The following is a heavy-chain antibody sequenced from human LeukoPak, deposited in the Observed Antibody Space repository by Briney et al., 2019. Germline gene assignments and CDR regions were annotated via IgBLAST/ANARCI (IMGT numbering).Heavy chain of an antibody. D-gene: IGHD3-10*01. CDR3: AREGGFGELPTPFDY. Sequence: SQTLSLTCTVSGGSISSGSYYWSWIRQPAGNGLEWIGRIYTSGRTNYNPSLKSRVTISVDTSKNQFSLKLSAVTAADTAVYYCAREGGFGELPTPFDYWGQGTLVTVSS. J-gene: IGHJ4*02. CDR1: GGSISSGSYY. CDR2: IYTSGRT. V-gene: IGHV4-61*02.